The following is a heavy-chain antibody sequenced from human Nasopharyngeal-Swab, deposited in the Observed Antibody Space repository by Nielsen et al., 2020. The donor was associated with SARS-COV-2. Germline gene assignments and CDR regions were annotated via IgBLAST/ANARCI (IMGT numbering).Heavy chain of an antibody. D-gene: IGHD5-24*01. CDR2: IYHSGST. Sequence: RQALGKGLEWIGSIYHSGSTYYNPSLKSRVTISVDTSKNQFSLKLSSVTAADTAVYYCARVVWLQSHYYFDYWGQGTLVTVSS. CDR3: ARVVWLQSHYYFDY. V-gene: IGHV4-38-2*02. J-gene: IGHJ4*02.